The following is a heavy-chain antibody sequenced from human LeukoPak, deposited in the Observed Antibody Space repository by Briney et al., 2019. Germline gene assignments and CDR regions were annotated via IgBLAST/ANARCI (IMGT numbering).Heavy chain of an antibody. J-gene: IGHJ1*01. D-gene: IGHD3-22*01. CDR2: IYYSGST. Sequence: SETLSLTCTVSGGSISSSSYYWGWIRQPPGKGLEWIGSIYYSGSTYYNPSLKSRVTISVDTSKNQFSLKLSSVTAADTAVYYCARSASSGYYIEYFQHWGQATLVTVSS. CDR1: GGSISSSSYY. CDR3: ARSASSGYYIEYFQH. V-gene: IGHV4-39*01.